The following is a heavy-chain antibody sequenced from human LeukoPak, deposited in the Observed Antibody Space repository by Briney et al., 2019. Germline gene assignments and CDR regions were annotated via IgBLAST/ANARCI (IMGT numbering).Heavy chain of an antibody. CDR3: SSIVGATKGDY. J-gene: IGHJ4*02. Sequence: GGSLRLSCAASGFTFSSYWMHWVRQAPGKGLVWVSRINSDGSSTSYADSVKGRFTISRDNAKNTLYLQMNSLRAEDTAVYYCSSIVGATKGDYWGQGTLVTVSS. CDR1: GFTFSSYW. D-gene: IGHD1-26*01. CDR2: INSDGSST. V-gene: IGHV3-74*01.